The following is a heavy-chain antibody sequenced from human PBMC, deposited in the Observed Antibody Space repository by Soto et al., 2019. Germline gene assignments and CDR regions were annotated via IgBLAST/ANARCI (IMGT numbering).Heavy chain of an antibody. CDR1: GFTFSNAW. J-gene: IGHJ4*02. CDR2: IKSKTDGGTT. Sequence: PGGSLRLSCAASGFTFSNAWMSWVRQSPGKGLEWVGRIKSKTDGGTTDYAAPVKGRFTISRDDSKNTLYLQMNSLKTEDTAVYYCTTAPPDYYDSSGYYFPGDYWGQGTLVTVSS. CDR3: TTAPPDYYDSSGYYFPGDY. D-gene: IGHD3-22*01. V-gene: IGHV3-15*01.